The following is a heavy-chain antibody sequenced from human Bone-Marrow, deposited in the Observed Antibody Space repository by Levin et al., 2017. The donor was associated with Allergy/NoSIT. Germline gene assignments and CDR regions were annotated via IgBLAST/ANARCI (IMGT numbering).Heavy chain of an antibody. D-gene: IGHD6-25*01. CDR2: ITWNSGKI. V-gene: IGHV3-9*01. CDR1: GFIFDDYA. CDR3: ARDVTDIAAVGYFDL. J-gene: IGHJ2*01. Sequence: GGSLRLSCEASGFIFDDYAMYWVRQAPGKGLEWVSGITWNSGKIEYADSVKGRFTVSRDNAKDSLYLQMNDLRPDDTAWYYCARDVTDIAAVGYFDLWGRGTLVTVSS.